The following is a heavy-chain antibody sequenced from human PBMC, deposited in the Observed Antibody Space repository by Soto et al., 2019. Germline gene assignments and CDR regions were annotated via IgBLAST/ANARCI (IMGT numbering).Heavy chain of an antibody. CDR1: GFTFTTYT. Sequence: EVQLLESGGGLVQPGGALRLSCAASGFTFTTYTMSWVRQAQGKGLEWVSAITGSGASTYYADSVKGRFTISRANSKNTLYLQMNSLRAEDTAVYYGAKNSAATLRVGYDYWGHGTLGTVSS. J-gene: IGHJ4*01. V-gene: IGHV3-23*01. CDR2: ITGSGAST. CDR3: AKNSAATLRVGYDY. D-gene: IGHD6-25*01.